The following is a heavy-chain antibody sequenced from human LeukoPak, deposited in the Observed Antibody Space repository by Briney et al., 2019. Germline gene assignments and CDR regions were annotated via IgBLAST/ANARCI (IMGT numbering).Heavy chain of an antibody. CDR3: AREPLKTRFSGSYSRYYYYYGMDV. D-gene: IGHD1-26*01. J-gene: IGHJ6*02. CDR1: GGTFSSYA. CDR2: IIPILGIA. V-gene: IGHV1-69*04. Sequence: SVKVSCKASGGTFSSYAISWVRQAPGQGLEWMGRIIPILGIANYAQKFQGRVTITADKSTSTAYMELSSLRSEDTAVYYCAREPLKTRFSGSYSRYYYYYGMDVWGQGTTVTVSS.